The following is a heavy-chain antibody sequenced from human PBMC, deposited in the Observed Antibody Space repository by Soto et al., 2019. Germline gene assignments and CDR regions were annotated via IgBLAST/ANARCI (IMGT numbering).Heavy chain of an antibody. D-gene: IGHD2-21*02. J-gene: IGHJ6*03. V-gene: IGHV3-33*01. CDR1: GFTFSSYG. CDR2: IWYDGSNK. CDR3: ARGRYGVAAFPRYYYYYMDV. Sequence: QVQLVESGGGVVQPGRSLRLSCAASGFTFSSYGMHWVRQAPGKGLEWVAVIWYDGSNKYYADSVKGRFTISRDNSKNKLYLQMNSLRAEDTAVYYCARGRYGVAAFPRYYYYYMDVWGKGTTVTVSS.